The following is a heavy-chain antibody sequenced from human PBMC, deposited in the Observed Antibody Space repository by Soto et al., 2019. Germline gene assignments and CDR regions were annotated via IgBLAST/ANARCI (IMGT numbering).Heavy chain of an antibody. Sequence: LSLTCTVSGGSISSRCHWGWIRQPPGKGLEWIGEINHSGSTNYNPSLKSRVTISVDTSKNQFSLKLSSVTAADTAVYYCARDYYGSGSRFDPWGQGTLVTVSS. J-gene: IGHJ5*02. V-gene: IGHV4-34*01. CDR2: INHSGST. CDR1: GGSISSRCH. D-gene: IGHD3-10*01. CDR3: ARDYYGSGSRFDP.